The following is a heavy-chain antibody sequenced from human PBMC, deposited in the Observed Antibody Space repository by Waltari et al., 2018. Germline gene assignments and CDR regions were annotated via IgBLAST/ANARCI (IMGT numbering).Heavy chain of an antibody. CDR3: ARGNVDTAMALDY. D-gene: IGHD5-18*01. CDR2: IYYSGST. Sequence: QVQLQESGPGLVKPSETLSLTCTVSGGSISSYYWRWIRQPPGKGLEWIGYIYYSGSTNYNPSLKSRVTISVDTSKNQFSLKLSSVTAADTAVYYCARGNVDTAMALDYWGQGTLVTVSS. CDR1: GGSISSYY. J-gene: IGHJ4*02. V-gene: IGHV4-59*01.